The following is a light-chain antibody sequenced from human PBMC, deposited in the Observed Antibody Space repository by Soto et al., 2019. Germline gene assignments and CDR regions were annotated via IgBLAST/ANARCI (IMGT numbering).Light chain of an antibody. CDR1: ESVGDY. CDR2: GAT. Sequence: PGERATLSCWASESVGDYLAWYQQKPGQAPRLLIYGATKRTSGTPDRFSGTGSETAFTLAIRRLEPGDFATYHCQHYGGVWTFGQGTKVEIK. CDR3: QHYGGVWT. J-gene: IGKJ1*01. V-gene: IGKV3-20*01.